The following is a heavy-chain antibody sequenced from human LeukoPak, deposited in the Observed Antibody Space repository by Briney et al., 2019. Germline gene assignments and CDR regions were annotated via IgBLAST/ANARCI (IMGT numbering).Heavy chain of an antibody. Sequence: SVKVSCKASGGTFSSYAISWVRQAPGQGLESVGRIIPIFGTPNYAQKAQGRVTITTDESTSTAYMQVRSLRSEDTAVYYCSRDRGCSGGSCYPMKHNWFDPWGQGTLVTVSS. D-gene: IGHD2-15*01. J-gene: IGHJ5*02. V-gene: IGHV1-69*05. CDR1: GGTFSSYA. CDR3: SRDRGCSGGSCYPMKHNWFDP. CDR2: IIPIFGTP.